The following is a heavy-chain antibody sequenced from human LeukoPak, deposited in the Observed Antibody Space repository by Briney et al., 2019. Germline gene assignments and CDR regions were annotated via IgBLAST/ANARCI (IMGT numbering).Heavy chain of an antibody. CDR1: GGSISSYY. J-gene: IGHJ4*02. D-gene: IGHD1-26*01. CDR2: IYYSGST. Sequence: SETLSLTCIVSGGSISSYYWSWIRQPPGKGLEWIGYIYYSGSTNYNPSLKSRVTISVDTSKNQFSLNLSSVTAADTAVYYCAVGPPNRSGSYPFDYWGQGTLVTVSS. CDR3: AVGPPNRSGSYPFDY. V-gene: IGHV4-59*01.